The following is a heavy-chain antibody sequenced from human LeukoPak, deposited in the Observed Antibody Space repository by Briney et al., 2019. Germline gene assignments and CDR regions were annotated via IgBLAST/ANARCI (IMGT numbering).Heavy chain of an antibody. D-gene: IGHD3-22*01. J-gene: IGHJ4*02. Sequence: GGSLRLSCAASGFTFSSYGMHWVRQAPGKGLEWVAVIWYDGSNKYYADSVKGRFTISRDNSKNTLYLQMNSLRAEDTAVYYCASHRVPYYDSSGYDYWGQGTLVTVSS. V-gene: IGHV3-33*01. CDR1: GFTFSSYG. CDR3: ASHRVPYYDSSGYDY. CDR2: IWYDGSNK.